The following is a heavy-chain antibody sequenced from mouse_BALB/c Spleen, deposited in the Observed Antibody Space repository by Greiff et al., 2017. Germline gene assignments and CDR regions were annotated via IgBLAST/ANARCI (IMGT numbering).Heavy chain of an antibody. CDR3: AREEITTNFDY. D-gene: IGHD2-4*01. CDR2: ISYSGST. CDR1: GYSITSDYA. V-gene: IGHV3-2*02. J-gene: IGHJ2*01. Sequence: EVQLVESGPGLVKPSQSLSLTCTVTGYSITSDYAWNWIRQFPGNKLEWMGYISYSGSTSYNPSLKSRISITRDTSKNQFFLQLNSVTTEDTATYYCAREEITTNFDYWGQGTTLTVSS.